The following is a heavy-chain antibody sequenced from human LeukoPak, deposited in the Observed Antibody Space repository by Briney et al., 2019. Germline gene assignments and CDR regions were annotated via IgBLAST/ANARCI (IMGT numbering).Heavy chain of an antibody. V-gene: IGHV4-34*01. J-gene: IGHJ4*02. CDR3: ARASNDCSSTSCPFDY. D-gene: IGHD2-2*01. Sequence: SEALSLTCAVYGGXFSGYYWSWIRQPPGKGLEWIGEINHSGSTNYNPSLKSRVTISVDTSKNQFSLKLSSVTAADTAVYYCARASNDCSSTSCPFDYWGQGTLVTVSS. CDR2: INHSGST. CDR1: GGXFSGYY.